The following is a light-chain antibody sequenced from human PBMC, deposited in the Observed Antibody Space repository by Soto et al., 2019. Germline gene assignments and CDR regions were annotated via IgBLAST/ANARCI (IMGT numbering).Light chain of an antibody. CDR2: DAA. Sequence: EIVLTQSPATLSLSPGERATLSCRASQSVSSYLAWYQQKPGQAPRLLIYDAANRATGIPARFSGSGSGTDFTLTSSSLEPEDSAVYYCQQRSNWPLFGQGTRLEIK. CDR1: QSVSSY. J-gene: IGKJ5*01. CDR3: QQRSNWPL. V-gene: IGKV3-11*01.